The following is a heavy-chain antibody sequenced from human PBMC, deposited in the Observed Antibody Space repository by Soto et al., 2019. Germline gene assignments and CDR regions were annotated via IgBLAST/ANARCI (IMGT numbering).Heavy chain of an antibody. D-gene: IGHD1-20*01. V-gene: IGHV3-66*01. CDR2: IYSGGRT. CDR3: AMDSSPYTWGPGY. Sequence: GKGLEWVSVIYSGGRTYYADSVKGRFTISRNTPKSTVYLQMNSLRAEDTAVYYCAMDSSPYTWGPGYWGQGTLVSVSS. J-gene: IGHJ4*02.